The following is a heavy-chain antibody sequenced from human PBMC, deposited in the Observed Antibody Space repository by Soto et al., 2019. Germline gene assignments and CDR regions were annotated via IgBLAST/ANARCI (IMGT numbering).Heavy chain of an antibody. CDR1: GFTFTTYA. J-gene: IGHJ4*02. CDR2: IGGSGGNT. D-gene: IGHD2-8*01. CDR3: AKSLLMVYAIRNDY. V-gene: IGHV3-23*01. Sequence: EVQLLESGGGLVQPGGSLRLSCAASGFTFTTYAMSWVRQAPGKGLEWVSGIGGSGGNTYYADSVMGRFTISRDNSKNTLYLQMNSLRAEDTAVYFCAKSLLMVYAIRNDYWGQGTLVTVSS.